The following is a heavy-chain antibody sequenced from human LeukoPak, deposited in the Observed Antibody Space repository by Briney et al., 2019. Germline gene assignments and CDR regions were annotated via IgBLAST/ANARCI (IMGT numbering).Heavy chain of an antibody. D-gene: IGHD3-16*02. CDR2: ISSSGSTI. Sequence: GGSLRLSCAASGFTFSDYYMSWIRQAPGKGLEWVSYISSSGSTIYYADSVKGRFTISRDNAKNSLYLQMNSLRAEDTAVYYCARDHSYDYVWGSYPPGYWGQGTLVTVSS. CDR1: GFTFSDYY. CDR3: ARDHSYDYVWGSYPPGY. V-gene: IGHV3-11*01. J-gene: IGHJ4*02.